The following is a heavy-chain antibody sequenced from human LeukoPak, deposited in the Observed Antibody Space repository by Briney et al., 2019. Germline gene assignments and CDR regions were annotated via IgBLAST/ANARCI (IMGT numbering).Heavy chain of an antibody. D-gene: IGHD6-19*01. CDR1: GFSVSTSG. V-gene: IGHV3-23*01. CDR3: AQGYGNGWYPH. CDR2: ISVEGESA. J-gene: IGHJ4*02. Sequence: GGSLRLSCTVSGFSVSTSGMSWVRQAQGKGLQTISAISVEGESAYYAECVKGRFTISRDNSKNTLYLQMNSLRVEDTAVYFCAQGYGNGWYPHWGQGSLVSVSS.